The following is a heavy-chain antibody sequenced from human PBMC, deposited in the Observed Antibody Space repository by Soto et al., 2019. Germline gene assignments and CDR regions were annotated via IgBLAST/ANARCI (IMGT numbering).Heavy chain of an antibody. CDR2: IIPIFGIA. J-gene: IGHJ4*02. V-gene: IGHV1-69*10. D-gene: IGHD3-9*01. CDR1: GGTFSSYA. CDR3: ASTYYDILTGYYRFDY. Sequence: ASVKVSCKASGGTFSSYAISWVRQAPGQGLEWMGGIIPIFGIANYAQKFQGRVTITADKSTSTAYMELSSLRSEDTAVYYCASTYYDILTGYYRFDYWGQGTLVTVSS.